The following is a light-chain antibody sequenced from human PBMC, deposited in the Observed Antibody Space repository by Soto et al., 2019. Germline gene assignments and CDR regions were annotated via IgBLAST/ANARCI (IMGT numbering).Light chain of an antibody. CDR1: QSVSSN. Sequence: IVLTQSPATLSVSPGERATLSCRASQSVSSNLAWYQQIPGQAPSLLIYSASTRAAGITARFSGAGSGTEFTLTISSLQSEDFAVYYCQQYNNWPPWTFGQGTKVEIK. V-gene: IGKV3-15*01. CDR3: QQYNNWPPWT. J-gene: IGKJ1*01. CDR2: SAS.